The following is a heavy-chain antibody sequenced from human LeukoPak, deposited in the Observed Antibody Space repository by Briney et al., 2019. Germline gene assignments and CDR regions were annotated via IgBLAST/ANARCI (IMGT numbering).Heavy chain of an antibody. CDR3: AREYSSGWTSDY. CDR2: INSDGNYT. Sequence: HPSETLSLTCAVYGGSFSGYYWSWIRQPPGKGLEWVSRINSDGNYTTYADSVKGRFTISRDNAKNTLSLQMNSLRAEDTAVYYCAREYSSGWTSDYWGQGTLVTVSS. D-gene: IGHD6-19*01. CDR1: GGSFSGYY. V-gene: IGHV3-74*01. J-gene: IGHJ4*02.